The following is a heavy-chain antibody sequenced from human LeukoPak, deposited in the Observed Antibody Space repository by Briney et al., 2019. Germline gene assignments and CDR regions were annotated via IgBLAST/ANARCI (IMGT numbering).Heavy chain of an antibody. Sequence: SETLSLTCTVSGGSISSYYWSWIRQPPGKGLEWIGYIYYSGSTKYNPSLKSRVTISVDTSKNQFSLKLSSVSAADTAVYYCASRGYDSGSSPVYFEYWGQGTLVTVSS. CDR2: IYYSGST. J-gene: IGHJ4*02. CDR1: GGSISSYY. V-gene: IGHV4-59*08. D-gene: IGHD3-10*01. CDR3: ASRGYDSGSSPVYFEY.